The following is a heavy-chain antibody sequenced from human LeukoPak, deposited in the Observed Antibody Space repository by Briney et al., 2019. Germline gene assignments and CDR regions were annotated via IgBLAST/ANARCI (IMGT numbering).Heavy chain of an antibody. Sequence: GRSLRLSCAASGFTFSSYSMNWVRQAPGKGLEWVSSISSISSYIYYADSVKGRFTISRDNAKNSLYLQMDSLRAEDTAVYYCARDPSGSYYPRVSGALDIWGQGTMVTVSS. CDR3: ARDPSGSYYPRVSGALDI. CDR1: GFTFSSYS. J-gene: IGHJ3*02. V-gene: IGHV3-21*01. D-gene: IGHD1-26*01. CDR2: ISSISSYI.